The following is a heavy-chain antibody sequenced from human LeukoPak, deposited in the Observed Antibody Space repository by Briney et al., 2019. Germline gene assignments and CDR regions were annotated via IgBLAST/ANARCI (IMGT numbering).Heavy chain of an antibody. CDR2: ISSSGSTI. V-gene: IGHV3-48*04. CDR3: ARVELAPYYYYMDV. J-gene: IGHJ6*03. Sequence: GGSLRLSCAASGFTFSSYWMNWVRQAPGKGLEWVSHISSSGSTIWYADSVKGRFTISRDNAKNSLYLQMNSLRAEDTAVYYCARVELAPYYYYMDVWGKGTTVTVSS. D-gene: IGHD1-7*01. CDR1: GFTFSSYW.